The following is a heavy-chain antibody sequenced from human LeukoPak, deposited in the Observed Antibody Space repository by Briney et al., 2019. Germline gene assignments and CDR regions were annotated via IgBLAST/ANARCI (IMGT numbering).Heavy chain of an antibody. Sequence: GGSLSLSCAASGFTFSSYGMHWLGQAQGKGLEWVTVISYDGSNKYYADSVKGRFTISRDNSKNTLYLQMNSLRAEDTAVYYCAKDLEGSADYWGQGTLVTVSS. V-gene: IGHV3-30*18. CDR2: ISYDGSNK. D-gene: IGHD2-15*01. CDR1: GFTFSSYG. J-gene: IGHJ4*02. CDR3: AKDLEGSADY.